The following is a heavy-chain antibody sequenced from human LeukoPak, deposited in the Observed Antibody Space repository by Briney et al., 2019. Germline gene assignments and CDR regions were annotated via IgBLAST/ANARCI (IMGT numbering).Heavy chain of an antibody. J-gene: IGHJ4*02. Sequence: GGSLRLSCAASGFTFSSYAMSWVRQAPGEGLEWVSAISGSGGSTYFADSVKGRFTISRDNSKNTLYLQMNSLRAEDTAVYYCAKGDYSNYVRSYFDYWGQGTLVTVSS. CDR1: GFTFSSYA. V-gene: IGHV3-23*01. D-gene: IGHD4-11*01. CDR2: ISGSGGST. CDR3: AKGDYSNYVRSYFDY.